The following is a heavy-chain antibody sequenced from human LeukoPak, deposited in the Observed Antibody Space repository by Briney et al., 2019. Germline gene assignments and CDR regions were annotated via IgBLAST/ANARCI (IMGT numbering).Heavy chain of an antibody. V-gene: IGHV3-23*01. J-gene: IGHJ5*02. CDR3: ASTANNWFDP. CDR2: ISGRGIST. D-gene: IGHD5-18*01. Sequence: QPGGSLRLSCAASGFTFSTYAMSWVRQAPGKGLEWVSAISGRGISTSYADSVRGRFTISRDNSKNTLYLQMNSLRAEDTAVYYCASTANNWFDPWGQGTLVTVSS. CDR1: GFTFSTYA.